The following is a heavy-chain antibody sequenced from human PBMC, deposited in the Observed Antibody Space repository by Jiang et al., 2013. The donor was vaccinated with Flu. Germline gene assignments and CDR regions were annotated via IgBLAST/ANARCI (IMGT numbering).Heavy chain of an antibody. Sequence: GPGLVKPSETLSLTCTASGGSISSRTYYWAWIRQPPGKGLEWIATFYYSGNTYNNPSLKTRITISVDTSKNQFSLTLSSVTAADTAVYYCARRNLASPGSNWFDPWGQGTLVTVSS. J-gene: IGHJ5*02. CDR1: GGSISSRTYY. CDR3: ARRNLASPGSNWFDP. CDR2: FYYSGNT. V-gene: IGHV4-39*01. D-gene: IGHD6-13*01.